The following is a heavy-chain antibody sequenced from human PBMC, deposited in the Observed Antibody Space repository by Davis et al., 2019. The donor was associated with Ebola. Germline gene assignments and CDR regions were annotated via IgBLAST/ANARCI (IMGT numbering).Heavy chain of an antibody. CDR2: IYHSGST. J-gene: IGHJ6*02. D-gene: IGHD3-10*01. Sequence: SETLSLTCAVSGGSISSSNWWSWVRQPPGKGLEWIGEIYHSGSTNYNPSLKSRVTISVDKSKNQFSLKLSSVTAADTAVYYCARGGVRVRYYYYGMDVWGQGTTVTVSS. V-gene: IGHV4-4*02. CDR1: GGSISSSNW. CDR3: ARGGVRVRYYYYGMDV.